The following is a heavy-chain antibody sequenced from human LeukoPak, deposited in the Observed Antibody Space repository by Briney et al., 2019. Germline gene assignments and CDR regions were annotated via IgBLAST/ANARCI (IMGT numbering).Heavy chain of an antibody. CDR3: ARENPNSGSYF. V-gene: IGHV3-21*01. CDR1: GFTFTSYN. Sequence: GGSLRLSCAASGFTFTSYNMNWVRQAPGKGLEWVSSISSSSNYIYYADSVKGRFTISRDNAKNTLYLQMNSLRAEDTAVYYCARENPNSGSYFWGQGTLVTVSS. J-gene: IGHJ4*02. CDR2: ISSSSNYI. D-gene: IGHD1-26*01.